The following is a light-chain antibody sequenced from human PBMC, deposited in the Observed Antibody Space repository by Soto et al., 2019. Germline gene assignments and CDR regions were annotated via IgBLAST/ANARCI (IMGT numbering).Light chain of an antibody. V-gene: IGKV3-20*01. CDR2: GAS. CDR3: QQYGGSMT. CDR1: QSVSSTY. J-gene: IGKJ5*01. Sequence: IVLTQSPGTLSLSPGDGATLSCRASQSVSSTYLAWYQQKPGQAPRLLIYGASNRATGIPDRFSGSGSGTDFTLTISRLEPEDFAVYYCQQYGGSMTFGQGTRLEIE.